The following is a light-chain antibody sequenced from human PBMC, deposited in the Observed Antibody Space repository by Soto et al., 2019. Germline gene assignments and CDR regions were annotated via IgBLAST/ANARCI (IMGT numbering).Light chain of an antibody. CDR2: DVS. J-gene: IGLJ1*01. Sequence: QSALTQPRSVSGSPGQSVTIPCTGTSSDIGNYNYVSWYQQYPGKAPKLIIYDVSKRPSGIPDRFFGSKFGNTASLTISGLQAEDEADYYCCSYAGSFIFVFGTGTKVTVL. CDR3: CSYAGSFIFV. CDR1: SSDIGNYNY. V-gene: IGLV2-11*01.